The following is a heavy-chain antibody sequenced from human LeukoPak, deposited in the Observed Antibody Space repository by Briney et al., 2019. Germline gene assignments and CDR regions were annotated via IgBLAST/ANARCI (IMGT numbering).Heavy chain of an antibody. J-gene: IGHJ5*02. V-gene: IGHV4-30-4*01. CDR3: ARVVFEEVDWFDP. CDR2: IYYSGTT. D-gene: IGHD2-2*01. Sequence: PSQTLSLTCAVSGGSISSGPHYWSCIRQPPGKGLEWIGYIYYSGTTYYNPSLKSRVTISVDTYKNQFALKLSSVTAADTAVYYCARVVFEEVDWFDPWGQGTLVTVSS. CDR1: GGSISSGPHY.